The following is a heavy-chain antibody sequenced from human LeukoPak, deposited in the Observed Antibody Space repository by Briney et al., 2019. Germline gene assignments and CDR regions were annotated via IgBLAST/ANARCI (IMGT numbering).Heavy chain of an antibody. CDR2: ISSSSSYI. CDR1: GFTFSSYS. CDR3: ARGYSGSYTNY. J-gene: IGHJ4*02. Sequence: GGSLRLSCAASGFTFSSYSMNWVRQAPGKGLEWVSYISSSSSYIYYADSVKGRFTISRDNAKNSLYLQMNSLRAEDTAVYYCARGYSGSYTNYWGQGTLVTVSS. D-gene: IGHD1-26*01. V-gene: IGHV3-21*05.